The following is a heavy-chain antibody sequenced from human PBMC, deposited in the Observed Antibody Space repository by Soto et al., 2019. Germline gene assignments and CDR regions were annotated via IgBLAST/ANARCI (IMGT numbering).Heavy chain of an antibody. Sequence: GGSLRLSCAASGFTFSSYGMHWVRQAPGKGLEWVAVISYDGSNKYYADSVKGRFTISRDNSKNTLYLQMNSLRAEDTAVYYCAKDLTMVRGVPPQQNPFYGMDVWGQGTTVTVSS. D-gene: IGHD3-10*01. CDR2: ISYDGSNK. CDR3: AKDLTMVRGVPPQQNPFYGMDV. V-gene: IGHV3-30*18. CDR1: GFTFSSYG. J-gene: IGHJ6*02.